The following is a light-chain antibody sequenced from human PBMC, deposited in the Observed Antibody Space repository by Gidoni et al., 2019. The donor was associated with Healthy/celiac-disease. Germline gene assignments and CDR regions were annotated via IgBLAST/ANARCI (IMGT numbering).Light chain of an antibody. CDR1: KSISCW. V-gene: IGKV1-5*03. CDR2: KAS. Sequence: DIQMTQSPSTLSASVGDRVTITCRASKSISCWLAWYQQKPGKAPKLLIYKASSLESGVPSRFSGSGSGTEFTLTISSLQPDDFATYYCQQCNSYSRSFGQGTKLEIK. J-gene: IGKJ2*03. CDR3: QQCNSYSRS.